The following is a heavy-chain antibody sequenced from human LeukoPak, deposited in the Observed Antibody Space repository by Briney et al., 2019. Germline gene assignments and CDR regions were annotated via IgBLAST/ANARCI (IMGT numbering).Heavy chain of an antibody. CDR2: IYTSGST. J-gene: IGHJ4*02. Sequence: SQTLSLTCTVSGGSISSGSYYWSWIRQPAGKGLEWIGRIYTSGSTNYNPSLKSRVTISVDTSKNQFSLKLSSVTAADTAVYYCASDNPYSSGWYYFDYWGQGTLVTVSS. CDR1: GGSISSGSYY. CDR3: ASDNPYSSGWYYFDY. V-gene: IGHV4-61*02. D-gene: IGHD6-19*01.